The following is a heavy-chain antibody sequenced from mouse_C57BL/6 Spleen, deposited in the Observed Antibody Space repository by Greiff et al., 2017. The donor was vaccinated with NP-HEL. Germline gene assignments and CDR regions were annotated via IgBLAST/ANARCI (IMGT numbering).Heavy chain of an antibody. V-gene: IGHV5-12*01. CDR2: ISNGGGST. Sequence: EVKVVESGGGLVQPGGSLKLSCAASGFTFSDYYMYWVRQTPEKRLEWVAYISNGGGSTYYPDTVKGRFTISRDNAKNTLYLQMSRLKSEDTAMYYCARQYGNYLYAMDYWGQGTSVTVSS. CDR3: ARQYGNYLYAMDY. CDR1: GFTFSDYY. J-gene: IGHJ4*01. D-gene: IGHD2-1*01.